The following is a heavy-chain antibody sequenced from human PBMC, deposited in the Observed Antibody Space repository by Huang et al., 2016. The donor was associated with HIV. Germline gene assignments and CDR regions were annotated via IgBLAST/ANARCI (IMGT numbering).Heavy chain of an antibody. D-gene: IGHD6-13*01. CDR2: VCQSGST. V-gene: IGHV4-39*01. Sequence: QLQLQESGPGQVKPSETLSLTCTVSGDFISSTNYYWGWIRQSPGKGLEWVGSVCQSGSTNYNPSLKRRVTLSVDTSRNQFSLRLNSVTAADTAVYYCASQHIGAAATWFWGRGTQVAVSS. CDR1: GDFISSTNYY. CDR3: ASQHIGAAATWF. J-gene: IGHJ4*02.